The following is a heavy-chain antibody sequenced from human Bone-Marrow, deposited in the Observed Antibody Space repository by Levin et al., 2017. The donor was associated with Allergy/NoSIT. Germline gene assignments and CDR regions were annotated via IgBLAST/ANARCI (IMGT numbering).Heavy chain of an antibody. V-gene: IGHV5-51*01. CDR1: GYSFTNSW. Sequence: PGGSLRLSCTGSGYSFTNSWIGWVRQMPGKGLEWMGIVYPGNSDSRDSPSFRGQVTFSADKSISTAYLQWSSLKASDTAIYYCARVCTACGDAFDIWGQGTMVTVSS. CDR3: ARVCTACGDAFDI. J-gene: IGHJ3*02. D-gene: IGHD2-8*01. CDR2: VYPGNSDS.